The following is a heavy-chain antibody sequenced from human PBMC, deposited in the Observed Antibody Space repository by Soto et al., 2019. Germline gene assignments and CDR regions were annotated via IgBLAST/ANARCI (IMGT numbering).Heavy chain of an antibody. CDR1: GGSFSGYY. J-gene: IGHJ4*02. V-gene: IGHV4-34*01. CDR3: ARDKITGLFDY. CDR2: INHSGST. Sequence: SDTLSLTCAVYGGSFSGYYWTWIRQPPGTGLEWIGEINHSGSTNYNPSLKSRVTISVDTSKNQFSLKLTSVTAADTVVYYCARDKITGLFDYWGQGTLVTVSS. D-gene: IGHD2-8*02.